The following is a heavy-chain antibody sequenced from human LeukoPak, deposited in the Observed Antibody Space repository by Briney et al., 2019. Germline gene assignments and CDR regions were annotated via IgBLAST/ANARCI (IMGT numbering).Heavy chain of an antibody. CDR3: GTATTVWENVES. D-gene: IGHD4-4*01. CDR2: IRGSGSNT. Sequence: GGSLRLSCAASGFTFSSYAMSWVRQAPGKGLEWVSSIRGSGSNTYYADSVKGRFTISRDNSKNTLYLQMNSLRAEDTAVYYRGTATTVWENVESWGQGTLVTVSS. J-gene: IGHJ4*02. CDR1: GFTFSSYA. V-gene: IGHV3-23*01.